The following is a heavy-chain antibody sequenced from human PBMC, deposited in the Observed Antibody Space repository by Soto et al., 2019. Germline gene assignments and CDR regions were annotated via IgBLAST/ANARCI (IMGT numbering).Heavy chain of an antibody. Sequence: LRLSCAASGFTFSSYAMHWVRQAPGKGLEWVAVISYDGSNKYYADSVKGRFTISRDNSKNTLYLQMNSLRAEDTAVYYCARGGGGYYDFWSEYYFDYWGQGTLVTVSS. D-gene: IGHD3-3*01. J-gene: IGHJ4*02. V-gene: IGHV3-30-3*01. CDR3: ARGGGGYYDFWSEYYFDY. CDR1: GFTFSSYA. CDR2: ISYDGSNK.